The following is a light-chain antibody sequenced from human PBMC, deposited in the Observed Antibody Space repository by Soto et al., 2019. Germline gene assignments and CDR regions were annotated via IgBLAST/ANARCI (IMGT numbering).Light chain of an antibody. J-gene: IGKJ4*01. CDR1: QNINNW. V-gene: IGKV1-5*01. CDR2: DAS. Sequence: IQMTQSPSTLSASIGDRVTITCRASQNINNWIDWYQQKPGKAPKFLIYDASTLESGVPSRFSGSGSGTDFALTITSLQAEDFATYYCQQLRRYPSTFGGGTKVDIK. CDR3: QQLRRYPST.